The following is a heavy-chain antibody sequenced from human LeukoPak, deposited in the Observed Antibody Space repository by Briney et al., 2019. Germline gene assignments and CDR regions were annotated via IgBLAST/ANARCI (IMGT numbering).Heavy chain of an antibody. CDR3: AREGYYDSSGYYLGY. Sequence: RSSVKVSCKASGYTFTGYYMHWVRQAPGQGLEWMGWINPKSGGTNYAQKFQGRVTMTRDTSISTAYMELSRLRSDDTAVYYCAREGYYDSSGYYLGYWGQGTLVTVSS. CDR2: INPKSGGT. CDR1: GYTFTGYY. V-gene: IGHV1-2*02. J-gene: IGHJ4*02. D-gene: IGHD3-22*01.